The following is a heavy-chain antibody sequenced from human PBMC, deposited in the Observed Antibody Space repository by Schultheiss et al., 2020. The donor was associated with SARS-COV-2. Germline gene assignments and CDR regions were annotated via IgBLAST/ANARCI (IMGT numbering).Heavy chain of an antibody. D-gene: IGHD2-8*02. V-gene: IGHV3-15*07. CDR2: IKSKTDGGTT. CDR1: GFTFSSYA. J-gene: IGHJ6*02. Sequence: GGSLRLSCAASGFTFSSYAMHWVRQAPGKGLEWVGRIKSKTDGGTTDYAAPVKGRFTISRDDSKNTLYLQMNSLRADDTAVYYCARVLYWRGDVWGQGTTVTVSS. CDR3: ARVLYWRGDV.